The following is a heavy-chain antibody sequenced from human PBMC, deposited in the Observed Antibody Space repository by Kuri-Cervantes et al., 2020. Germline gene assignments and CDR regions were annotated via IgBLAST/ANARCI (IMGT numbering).Heavy chain of an antibody. CDR2: IKQDGREK. CDR3: VRADPQGDS. Sequence: GGSLRLSCEVSGFPFNSHWMSWVRQAPGKGLEWVANIKQDGREKYLVDSVRGRFTVSRDNAMKSLSLQMNTLRAEDTAVYYCVRADPQGDSWGQGTLVTVSS. V-gene: IGHV3-7*02. J-gene: IGHJ4*02. CDR1: GFPFNSHW.